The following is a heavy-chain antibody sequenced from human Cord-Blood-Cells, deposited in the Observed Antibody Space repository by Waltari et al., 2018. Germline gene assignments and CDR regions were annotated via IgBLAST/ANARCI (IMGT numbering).Heavy chain of an antibody. CDR2: ISMSSYI. V-gene: IGHV3-21*01. Sequence: EVQLVESGGGLVKPGGSLRLSCAASGFTFSSYSMNWVRQAPGKGLAWVLSISMSSYIYYADSVKGRFTISRDNAKNSLYLQMNSLRAEDTAVYYCARVPGWSYYFDYWGQGTLVTVSS. CDR1: GFTFSSYS. J-gene: IGHJ4*02. D-gene: IGHD2-15*01. CDR3: ARVPGWSYYFDY.